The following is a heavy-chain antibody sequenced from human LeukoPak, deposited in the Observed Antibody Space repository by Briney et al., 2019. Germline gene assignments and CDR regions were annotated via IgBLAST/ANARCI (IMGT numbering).Heavy chain of an antibody. V-gene: IGHV1-2*02. CDR2: INPNSGGT. Sequence: ASVKVSCKASGYTFTGYYMHWVRQAPGQGLEWMGWINPNSGGTNYAQKFQGRVTMTRDTSFSTAYMELSRLRSDDTAVYYCARESPVGHYYMDVWGKGTTVTVSS. CDR1: GYTFTGYY. J-gene: IGHJ6*03. CDR3: ARESPVGHYYMDV.